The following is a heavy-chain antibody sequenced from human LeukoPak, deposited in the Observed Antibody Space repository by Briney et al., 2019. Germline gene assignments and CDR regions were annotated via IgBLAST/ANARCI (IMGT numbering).Heavy chain of an antibody. V-gene: IGHV3-30-3*01. CDR2: ISYDGRNK. CDR1: GFTFSSYA. CDR3: ARGRPHGNDY. D-gene: IGHD4-23*01. J-gene: IGHJ4*02. Sequence: GGSLRLSCAASGFTFSSYAMHWVRQAPGKGLEWVAVISYDGRNKYYADSVKGRFTISRDNSKDTLYLQMNSLRAEDTAVYYCARGRPHGNDYWGQGTLVTVSS.